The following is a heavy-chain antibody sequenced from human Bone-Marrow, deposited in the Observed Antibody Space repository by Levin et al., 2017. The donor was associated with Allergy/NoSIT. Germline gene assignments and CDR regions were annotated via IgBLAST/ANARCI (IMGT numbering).Heavy chain of an antibody. V-gene: IGHV3-7*04. CDR1: GFTFSSYW. Sequence: GGSLRLSCAASGFTFSSYWMSWVRQAPGKGLEWVANIKQDGSEKYYVDSVKGRFTISRDNAKNSLYLQMNSLRAEDTAVYYCARDVSLWYYDILTGYRWGWFDPWGQGTLVTVSS. CDR3: ARDVSLWYYDILTGYRWGWFDP. D-gene: IGHD3-9*01. J-gene: IGHJ5*02. CDR2: IKQDGSEK.